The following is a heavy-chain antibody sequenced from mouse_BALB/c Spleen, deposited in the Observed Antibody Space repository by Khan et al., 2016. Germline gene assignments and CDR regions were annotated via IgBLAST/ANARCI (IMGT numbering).Heavy chain of an antibody. CDR1: GFSLTSYG. Sequence: QVQLKESGPGLVQPSQSLSITCTVSGFSLTSYGVHWVRQSPGKGLEWLGVIWRGGSTDYNAAFISRLSISKDNSKSQVFFKMNSLQANDTAIYYCARNPYGGSYFDYWGQGTTLTVSS. D-gene: IGHD1-1*01. CDR2: IWRGGST. CDR3: ARNPYGGSYFDY. J-gene: IGHJ2*01. V-gene: IGHV2-2*02.